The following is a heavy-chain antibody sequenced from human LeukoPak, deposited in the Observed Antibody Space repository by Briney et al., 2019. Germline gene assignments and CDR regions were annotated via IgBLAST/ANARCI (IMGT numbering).Heavy chain of an antibody. D-gene: IGHD3-10*01. CDR1: GFTVSSNY. Sequence: GGSLRLSCAASGFTVSSNYMSWVRQAPGKGLEWVSVIYSGGSTYYADSVKGRITISRDNSRNTLYLQMNSLRAEDTAVYYCARDYYGGHNLYNFDFWGQGTRVIVSS. CDR3: ARDYYGGHNLYNFDF. CDR2: IYSGGST. V-gene: IGHV3-66*01. J-gene: IGHJ4*02.